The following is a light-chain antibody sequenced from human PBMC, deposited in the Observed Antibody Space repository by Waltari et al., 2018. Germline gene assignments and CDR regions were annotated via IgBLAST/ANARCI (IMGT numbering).Light chain of an antibody. CDR2: SND. V-gene: IGLV1-44*01. CDR3: AVWDVSLNGFYV. J-gene: IGLJ1*01. Sequence: QSVLAQPPSTSGTPGQRVTISCSGSSSNIGSDPVNWYQQFPGTAPKLLIHSNDQRPSGVPDRFSGSKSGTSASLAIIWLQSEDEADYDCAVWDVSLNGFYVFGTGTKVTVL. CDR1: SSNIGSDP.